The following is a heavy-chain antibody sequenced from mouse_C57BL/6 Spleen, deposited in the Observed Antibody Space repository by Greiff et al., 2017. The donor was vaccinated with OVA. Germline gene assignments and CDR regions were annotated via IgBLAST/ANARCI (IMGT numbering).Heavy chain of an antibody. CDR3: ARDLDY. J-gene: IGHJ4*01. CDR1: GFTFSDYY. Sequence: EVKLVESEGGLVQPGSSMKLSCTASGFTFSDYYMAWVRQVPEKGLEWVANINYDGSSTYYLDSLKSRFIISRDNAKNILYLQMSSLKSEDTATYYCARDLDYWGQGTSVTVSS. V-gene: IGHV5-16*01. CDR2: INYDGSST.